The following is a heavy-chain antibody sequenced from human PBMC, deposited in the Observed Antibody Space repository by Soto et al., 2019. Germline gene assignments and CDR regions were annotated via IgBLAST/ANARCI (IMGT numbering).Heavy chain of an antibody. CDR2: ISYDGSNK. V-gene: IGHV3-30*04. J-gene: IGHJ4*02. D-gene: IGHD2-21*02. CDR1: GFAFSRYT. CDR3: AKDWASDIVVVTATRAGY. Sequence: QVKLVESGGGVVQPGRSLRLSCAASGFAFSRYTMHWVRQVPGKGLEWVAVISYDGSNKYYADSVKGRFTISRDNSKNTLYLQMNSLRAEDTAVYYCAKDWASDIVVVTATRAGYWGQGTLVTVSS.